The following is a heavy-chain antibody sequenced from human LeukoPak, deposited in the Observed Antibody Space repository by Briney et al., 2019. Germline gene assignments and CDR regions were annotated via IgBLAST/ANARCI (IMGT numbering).Heavy chain of an antibody. CDR3: VKGVEYDFWSGYHPGYYYYMDV. CDR1: GFTFSSYA. Sequence: GGSLRLSCAASGFTFSSYAMSWVRQAPGKGLEWVSAISGSGGSTYYADSVKGRFTISRDNSKNTLYLQMNSLRAEDTAVYYCVKGVEYDFWSGYHPGYYYYMDVWGKGTTVTVSS. D-gene: IGHD3-3*01. CDR2: ISGSGGST. J-gene: IGHJ6*03. V-gene: IGHV3-23*01.